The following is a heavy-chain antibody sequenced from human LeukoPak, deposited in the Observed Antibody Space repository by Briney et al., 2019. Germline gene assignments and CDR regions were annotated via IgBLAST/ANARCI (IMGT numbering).Heavy chain of an antibody. CDR3: ARLGGPYGDYIFDY. Sequence: SETLSLTCTVSGGSISSYYWSWIRQPPGKGLEWIGYIYYSGSTKYNASLKSRVTISVDTSKNQFSLKLSSVTAADTAVYYCARLGGPYGDYIFDYWGQGTLVTVSS. D-gene: IGHD4-17*01. J-gene: IGHJ4*02. CDR2: IYYSGST. V-gene: IGHV4-59*08. CDR1: GGSISSYY.